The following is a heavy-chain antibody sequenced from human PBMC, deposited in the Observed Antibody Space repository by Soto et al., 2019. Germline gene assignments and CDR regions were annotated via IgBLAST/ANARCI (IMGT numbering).Heavy chain of an antibody. CDR2: IIPIFGTA. J-gene: IGHJ4*02. V-gene: IGHV1-69*13. D-gene: IGHD3-10*01. Sequence: GASVKVSCKASGGTFSSYAISWVRQAPGQGLEWMGGIIPIFGTANYAQKFQGRVTITADESASTAYMELSSLRSEDTAVYYCARDLGGVFDYWGQGTLVTVSS. CDR3: ARDLGGVFDY. CDR1: GGTFSSYA.